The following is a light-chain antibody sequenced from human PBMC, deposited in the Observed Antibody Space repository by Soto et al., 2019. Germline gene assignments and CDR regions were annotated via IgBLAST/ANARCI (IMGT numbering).Light chain of an antibody. CDR2: DAS. V-gene: IGKV1-5*01. J-gene: IGKJ1*01. CDR1: QGISSW. Sequence: DIQMTQSPSSVSASVGDRVTITCRASQGISSWLAWYQQKPGKAPKLLIYDASRLESGVPPRFSGSGSGTEFTLTISSLQPDDFATYYCQQYDTYSTFGQGTKVDIK. CDR3: QQYDTYST.